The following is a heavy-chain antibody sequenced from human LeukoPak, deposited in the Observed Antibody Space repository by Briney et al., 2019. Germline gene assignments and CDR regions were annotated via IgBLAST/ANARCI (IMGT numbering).Heavy chain of an antibody. Sequence: PRGSPRLSCAASGFTFSDYSMNWVCQAPGKGLEWVSSISSSSSYIYYADSVKGRFTTSRDNAKNSLYLQMNSLRAEDTALYYCARDDSSYDYWGQGNLVTVSS. CDR1: GFTFSDYS. CDR2: ISSSSSYI. V-gene: IGHV3-21*01. D-gene: IGHD4-11*01. J-gene: IGHJ4*01. CDR3: ARDDSSYDY.